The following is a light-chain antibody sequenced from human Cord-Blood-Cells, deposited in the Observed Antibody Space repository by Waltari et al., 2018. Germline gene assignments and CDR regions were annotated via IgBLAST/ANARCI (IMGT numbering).Light chain of an antibody. V-gene: IGLV3-25*03. CDR2: KDS. CDR3: QSADSSGTWV. J-gene: IGLJ3*02. Sequence: SYELTQPPSVSVSPGQTARITCSGDALPKQYAYWYQQKPGQAPVLVIYKDSERPSGNPERFSGTSSGKTVTLTISGVQAEDEADYYCQSADSSGTWVFGGGTKLTVL. CDR1: ALPKQY.